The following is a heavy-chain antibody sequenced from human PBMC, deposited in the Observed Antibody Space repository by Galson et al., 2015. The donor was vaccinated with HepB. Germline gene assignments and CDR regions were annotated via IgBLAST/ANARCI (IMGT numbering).Heavy chain of an antibody. CDR2: ISGSGSRT. CDR3: VKVGGSGGYYRGDFGY. CDR1: GFIFRYYA. J-gene: IGHJ4*02. Sequence: SLRLSCAASGFIFRYYAINWVRQAPGKGLQWVSEISGSGSRTSYADPVKGQFTVSRDNSKNTVYLQMNSLRAEDTAIYFCVKVGGSGGYYRGDFGYWGQGTLVTVSS. D-gene: IGHD3-10*01. V-gene: IGHV3-23*01.